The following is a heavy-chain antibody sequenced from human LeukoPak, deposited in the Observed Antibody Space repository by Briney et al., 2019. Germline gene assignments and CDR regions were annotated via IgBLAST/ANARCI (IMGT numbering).Heavy chain of an antibody. CDR3: ARGHTEYSSSWYGSDNWFDP. CDR2: MNPNSGNT. Sequence: ASVKVSCKASGYTFTSYDINWVRQATGQGLEWMGWMNPNSGNTGYAQKFQGRVTMTRNTSISTAYMELSSLRSEDTAVYYCARGHTEYSSSWYGSDNWFDPWGQGTLVTVSS. V-gene: IGHV1-8*01. CDR1: GYTFTSYD. D-gene: IGHD6-13*01. J-gene: IGHJ5*02.